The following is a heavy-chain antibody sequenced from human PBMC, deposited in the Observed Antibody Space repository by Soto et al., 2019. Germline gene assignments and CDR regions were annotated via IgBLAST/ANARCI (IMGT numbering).Heavy chain of an antibody. D-gene: IGHD2-21*02. V-gene: IGHV3-74*01. CDR2: INSDGSST. CDR1: GLTFSSYW. J-gene: IGHJ4*02. Sequence: EVQLVESGGGLVQPGGSLRLSCAASGLTFSSYWMHWVRQAPGKGLVWVARINSDGSSTNYADSVKGRFTISRDNAKNTLYLQMNSLRAEDTAVYYCALSYKVTTDYWGQGTLVTVSS. CDR3: ALSYKVTTDY.